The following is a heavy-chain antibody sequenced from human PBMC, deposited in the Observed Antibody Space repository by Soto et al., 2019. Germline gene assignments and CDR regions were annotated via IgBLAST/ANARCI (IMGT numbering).Heavy chain of an antibody. CDR2: ISSSSGST. V-gene: IGHV3-11*06. D-gene: IGHD5-12*01. CDR3: ARDRGGYDRLYYYHGMDV. Sequence: GGSLRLCCAASGFTFSDYYMSWIRQAPGKGLEYISYISSSSGSTNYADSVKGRFTISRDNAKNSLYLQMSSLRAEDTAVYYCARDRGGYDRLYYYHGMDVWGQGTTVTVSS. CDR1: GFTFSDYY. J-gene: IGHJ6*02.